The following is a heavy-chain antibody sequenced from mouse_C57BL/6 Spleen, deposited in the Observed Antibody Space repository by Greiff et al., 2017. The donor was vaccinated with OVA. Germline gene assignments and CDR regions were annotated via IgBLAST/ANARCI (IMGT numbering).Heavy chain of an antibody. J-gene: IGHJ3*01. CDR2: INPNNGGT. V-gene: IGHV1-18*01. D-gene: IGHD2-4*01. CDR3: ARGGTYYDYAWFAY. CDR1: GYTFTDYN. Sequence: EVQLQQSGPELVKPGASVKIPCKASGYTFTDYNMDWVKQSHGKSLEWIGDINPNNGGTIYNQKFKGKATLTVDKSSSTAYMELRSLTSEDTAVYYCARGGTYYDYAWFAYWGQGTLVTVSA.